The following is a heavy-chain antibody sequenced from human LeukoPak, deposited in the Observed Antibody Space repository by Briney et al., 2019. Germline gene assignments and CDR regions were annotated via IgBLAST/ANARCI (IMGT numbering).Heavy chain of an antibody. CDR2: VHLSGAT. Sequence: PSGTLSLTCAVSGGSITTTNWWSWVRQPPGKGMEWIGEVHLSGATNYNLSLESRVRMSIDKSKNHLSLEVTSVTAADTAIYYCTRESGAFSPFGFWGQGTLVTVSS. V-gene: IGHV4-4*02. J-gene: IGHJ4*02. D-gene: IGHD1-26*01. CDR3: TRESGAFSPFGF. CDR1: GGSITTTNW.